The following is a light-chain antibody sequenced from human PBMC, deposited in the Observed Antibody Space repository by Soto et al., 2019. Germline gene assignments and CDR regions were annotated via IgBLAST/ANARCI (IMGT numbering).Light chain of an antibody. Sequence: EIVLTQSPATLSLSPGETAALSCRASQSVSMYLAWYQQRPGQAPRLLIYDTSNRATGIPARFSARGFGTDSTLIITNLEPEDSAVYYCQHRSNWPPITFGQGTRLEIK. J-gene: IGKJ5*01. CDR3: QHRSNWPPIT. CDR1: QSVSMY. CDR2: DTS. V-gene: IGKV3-11*01.